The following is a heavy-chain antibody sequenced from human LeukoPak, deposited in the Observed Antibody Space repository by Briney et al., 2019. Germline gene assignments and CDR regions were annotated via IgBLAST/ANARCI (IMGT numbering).Heavy chain of an antibody. CDR2: IIPILGIA. J-gene: IGHJ6*02. V-gene: IGHV1-69*04. Sequence: SVKVSCKASGYTFTSYGISWVRQAPGQGLEWMGRIIPILGIANYAQKFQGRVTITADKSTSTAYMELSSLRSEDTAVYYCARERLGDYYYYGMDVWGQGTTVTVSS. CDR3: ARERLGDYYYYGMDV. CDR1: GYTFTSYG. D-gene: IGHD3-10*01.